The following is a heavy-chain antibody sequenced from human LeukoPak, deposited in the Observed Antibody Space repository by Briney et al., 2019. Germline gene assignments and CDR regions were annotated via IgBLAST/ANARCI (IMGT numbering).Heavy chain of an antibody. CDR1: GGSISSYY. J-gene: IGHJ4*02. D-gene: IGHD3-22*01. CDR3: ARVSYYDSSGYDY. V-gene: IGHV4-59*01. CDR2: IYYSGST. Sequence: SETLSLTCTVSGGSISSYYWSWIRQPPGKGLEWIGYIYYSGSTNYNPSLKSRVIISVDTSKNQFSLKLSSVTAADTAVYYCARVSYYDSSGYDYWGQGTLVTVSS.